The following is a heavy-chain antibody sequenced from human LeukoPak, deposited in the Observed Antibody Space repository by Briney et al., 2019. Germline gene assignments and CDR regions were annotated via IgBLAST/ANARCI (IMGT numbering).Heavy chain of an antibody. Sequence: PSQTLSLTCTVSGGSISSGDYYWSWIRQPPGKGLEWIGYIYYSGSTYYNPSLKSRVTISVDTSKNQFSLKLSSVTAADTAVYYCARGLGNSDHLDYWGQGALVTVSS. CDR1: GGSISSGDYY. CDR3: ARGLGNSDHLDY. J-gene: IGHJ4*02. CDR2: IYYSGST. D-gene: IGHD3-16*01. V-gene: IGHV4-30-4*01.